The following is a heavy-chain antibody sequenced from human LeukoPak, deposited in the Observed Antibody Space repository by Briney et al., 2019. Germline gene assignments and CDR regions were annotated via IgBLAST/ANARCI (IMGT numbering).Heavy chain of an antibody. J-gene: IGHJ3*02. CDR1: GYTFTSYY. D-gene: IGHD4-23*01. Sequence: ASVKVSCKASGYTFTSYYMHWARQAPGQGLEWMGIINPSGGSTSYAQKFQGRVTMTRDTSTSTVYMELSSLRSEDTAVYYCARDDYGGNSLGIWGQGTMVTVSS. V-gene: IGHV1-46*03. CDR2: INPSGGST. CDR3: ARDDYGGNSLGI.